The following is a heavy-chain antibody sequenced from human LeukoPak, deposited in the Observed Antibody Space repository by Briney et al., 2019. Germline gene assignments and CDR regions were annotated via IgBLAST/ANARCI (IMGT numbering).Heavy chain of an antibody. V-gene: IGHV3-48*03. CDR3: ARDQGSSWYWDY. J-gene: IGHJ4*02. CDR2: ISSSGSPI. CDR1: GFTFSSYE. Sequence: PGRSLRLSCAASGFTFSSYEMNWVRQAPGKGLEWVSYISSSGSPIYYADSVKGRFTISRDNAKNSLFLQMNSLRAEDTAVYYCARDQGSSWYWDYWGQGTLVIVSS. D-gene: IGHD6-13*01.